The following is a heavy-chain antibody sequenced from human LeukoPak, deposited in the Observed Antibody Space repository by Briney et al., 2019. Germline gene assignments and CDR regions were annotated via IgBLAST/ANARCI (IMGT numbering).Heavy chain of an antibody. V-gene: IGHV3-7*01. CDR2: IRPDGSEK. CDR3: AEGAY. J-gene: IGHJ4*02. CDR1: GFSLRSYW. Sequence: PGGSLRLSCAASGFSLRSYWMNWVRQAPGKGLQWVASIRPDGSEKYYVDSLRGRFTISRDDARNSLYLQMNSLRAEDTASYYCAEGAYWGQGTLVIVSS.